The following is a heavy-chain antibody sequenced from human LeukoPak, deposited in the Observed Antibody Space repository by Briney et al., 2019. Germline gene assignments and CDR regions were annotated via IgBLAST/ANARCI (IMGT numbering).Heavy chain of an antibody. Sequence: HPGGSLRLSCAASGFTLSSYEMNRVRQAPGKGLEWISYISDSGSTYYADSVKGRFTISRDNSKNSLYLQMNSLRTEDTALYYCAKRMIDIVVVPAASTLVGWGQGTLVTVSS. D-gene: IGHD2-2*01. J-gene: IGHJ4*02. CDR2: ISDSGST. CDR1: GFTLSSYE. V-gene: IGHV3-43*02. CDR3: AKRMIDIVVVPAASTLVG.